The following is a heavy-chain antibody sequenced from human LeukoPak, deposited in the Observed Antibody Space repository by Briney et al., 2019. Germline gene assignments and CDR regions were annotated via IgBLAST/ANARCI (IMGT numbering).Heavy chain of an antibody. D-gene: IGHD3-16*02. Sequence: GGSLRLSCAASGFNFGSYAIDWVRQAPGKGLEWVGDISYDGGYQSYAVSVRGRFTISRDNSKNTLFPQMNSLRPEDAAVYYCATESSLSNWGHGTLVTVSS. CDR1: GFNFGSYA. CDR2: ISYDGGYQ. V-gene: IGHV3-30*03. CDR3: ATESSLSN. J-gene: IGHJ4*01.